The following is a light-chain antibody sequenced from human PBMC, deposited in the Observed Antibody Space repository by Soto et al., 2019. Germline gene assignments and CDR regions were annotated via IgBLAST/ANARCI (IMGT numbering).Light chain of an antibody. CDR3: NSYAGSNVL. CDR1: SSDVGGYNY. Sequence: QSALTQPPSASGSPGQSVTISCTGTSSDVGGYNYVSWYQQHPGKAPKLMIYEVNKRPSGVPDRFSGSKSGNTASLTVSGLPDEDEADYYCNSYAGSNVLFGGGTKLTVL. J-gene: IGLJ2*01. CDR2: EVN. V-gene: IGLV2-8*01.